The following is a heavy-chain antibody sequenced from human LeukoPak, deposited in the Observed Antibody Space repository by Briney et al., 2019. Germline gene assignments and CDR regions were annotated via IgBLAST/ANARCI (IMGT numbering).Heavy chain of an antibody. V-gene: IGHV3-64*01. CDR1: GFTFSSYA. J-gene: IGHJ4*02. Sequence: PGGSLRLSCAASGFTFSSYAMHWVRQAPGKGLEYVSAISSNGGSTYYANSVKGRFTTSRDNAKNSLSLQLNSLRVEDTAVYYCARGHYDVLAASYKWTPDYWGQGTLVTVSS. CDR2: ISSNGGST. CDR3: ARGHYDVLAASYKWTPDY. D-gene: IGHD3-9*01.